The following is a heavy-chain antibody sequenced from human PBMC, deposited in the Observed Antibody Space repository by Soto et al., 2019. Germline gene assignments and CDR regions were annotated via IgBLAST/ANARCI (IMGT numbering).Heavy chain of an antibody. V-gene: IGHV1-69*12. CDR1: GGTFRNSA. CDR2: IMPIFRTP. D-gene: IGHD1-1*01. J-gene: IGHJ6*04. Sequence: QVQLEQSGAEVKKPGSSVKVSCKASGGTFRNSAISWVRQAPGQGLEWMGGIMPIFRTPDYAHKFQGRVTITADESTSTAYMELSGLRSDDMAVYYCARDNDRPQLGGNYYYILDVWGDGTTVTVSS. CDR3: ARDNDRPQLGGNYYYILDV.